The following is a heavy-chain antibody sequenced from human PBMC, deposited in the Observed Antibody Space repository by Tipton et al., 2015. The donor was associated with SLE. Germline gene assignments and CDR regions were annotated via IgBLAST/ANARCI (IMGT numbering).Heavy chain of an antibody. CDR2: ISSTGIYI. Sequence: QLVQSGGGLVKPGGSLRLSCTASGFTFSYYNMNWVRQAPGEGLEWVSSISSTGIYIYNADSLKGRFTISRDNAKNSLYLQMNSLRAEDTAVYYCAGGTGAYFDHWGQGTLVTVSS. J-gene: IGHJ4*02. CDR1: GFTFSYYN. CDR3: AGGTGAYFDH. V-gene: IGHV3-21*03. D-gene: IGHD3-16*01.